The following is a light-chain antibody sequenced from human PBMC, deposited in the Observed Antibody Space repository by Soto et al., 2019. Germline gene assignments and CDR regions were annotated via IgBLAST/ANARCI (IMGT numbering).Light chain of an antibody. Sequence: DIVMTQSPDSLAVSLGERATINCKSSQSVLNRSNNKKYLAWYQQKPGQPPKLLISWASTREPGVPDRFSGGGSGTDFTLTISSLQAEDVAVYYCQQYYSTPYTFGQGTKLEIK. CDR2: WAS. J-gene: IGKJ2*01. CDR3: QQYYSTPYT. CDR1: QSVLNRSNNKKY. V-gene: IGKV4-1*01.